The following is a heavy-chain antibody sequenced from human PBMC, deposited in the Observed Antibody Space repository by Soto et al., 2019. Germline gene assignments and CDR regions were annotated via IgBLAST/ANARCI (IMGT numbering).Heavy chain of an antibody. D-gene: IGHD2-15*01. V-gene: IGHV3-66*01. CDR3: ASGCSGGSCYSFVDYYYYGMDV. Sequence: EVQLVESGGGLVQPGGSLRLSCAASGFTVSSNYMSWVRQAPGKGLEWVSVIYSGGSTYYADSVKGRFTISRDNSNNTLYLQMNSLRAEDTAVYYCASGCSGGSCYSFVDYYYYGMDVWGQGTTVTVSS. CDR1: GFTVSSNY. CDR2: IYSGGST. J-gene: IGHJ6*02.